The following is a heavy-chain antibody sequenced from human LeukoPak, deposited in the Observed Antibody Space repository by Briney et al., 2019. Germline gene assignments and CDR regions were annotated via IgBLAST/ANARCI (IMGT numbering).Heavy chain of an antibody. CDR2: IYSSGNT. V-gene: IGHV4-4*07. Sequence: SETLSLTCTVSGGSIRSNYWSWIRQSAGKGLEWIGRIYSSGNTNYNPSFESRVTMSVDTSKNQFSLKLSSVTAADTAVYYCALSSSWYWFDPWGQGTLVTVSS. J-gene: IGHJ5*02. CDR1: GGSIRSNY. CDR3: ALSSSWYWFDP. D-gene: IGHD6-13*01.